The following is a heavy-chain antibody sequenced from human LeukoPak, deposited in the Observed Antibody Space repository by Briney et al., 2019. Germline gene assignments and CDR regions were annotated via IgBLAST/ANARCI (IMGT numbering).Heavy chain of an antibody. D-gene: IGHD2-15*01. CDR1: GFTFSSNW. Sequence: GGSLRLSCAASGFTFSSNWMSWVRQAPGKGLEWVANIRQDGSDKYYMDSVKGRFTISRDNAKNSLSLQMNSLRVEDTAVYYCARDVAVIAFDYWGQGTLVTVSS. V-gene: IGHV3-7*01. CDR3: ARDVAVIAFDY. CDR2: IRQDGSDK. J-gene: IGHJ4*02.